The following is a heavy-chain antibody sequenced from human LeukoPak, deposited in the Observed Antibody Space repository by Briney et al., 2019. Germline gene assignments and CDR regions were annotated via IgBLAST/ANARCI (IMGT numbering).Heavy chain of an antibody. CDR1: GFTFSKNA. D-gene: IGHD3-3*01. CDR2: ISGSGGST. V-gene: IGHV3-23*01. CDR3: AKVLRFLEWLLDY. J-gene: IGHJ4*02. Sequence: GGSLRLSCSASGFTFSKNALMWVRQAPGKGLEWVSAISGSGGSTYYADSVKGRLTISRDNSKNTLYLQMNSLRAEDTAVYYCAKVLRFLEWLLDYWGQGTLVTVSS.